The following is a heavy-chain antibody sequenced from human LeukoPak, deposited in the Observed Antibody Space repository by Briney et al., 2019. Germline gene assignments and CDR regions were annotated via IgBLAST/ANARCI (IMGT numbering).Heavy chain of an antibody. J-gene: IGHJ1*01. CDR2: ISWNSGSI. Sequence: GGSLRLSCAASGFTFDDYALHWVRQAPGKGLEWVSGISWNSGSIDYADSVKGRFTISRDNAKNSLYLQMNSLRVEDTAVYYCAKGPPDTVQYFQHWGQGTLVTVSS. CDR1: GFTFDDYA. D-gene: IGHD5-18*01. V-gene: IGHV3-9*01. CDR3: AKGPPDTVQYFQH.